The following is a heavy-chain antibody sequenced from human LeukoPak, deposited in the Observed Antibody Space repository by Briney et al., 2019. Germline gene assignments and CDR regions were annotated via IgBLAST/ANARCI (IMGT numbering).Heavy chain of an antibody. D-gene: IGHD5-18*01. CDR2: IYYSGST. V-gene: IGHV4-59*01. CDR1: GVSFNDYY. CDR3: ASGSPGYSYGLDY. Sequence: SETLSLTCAVYGVSFNDYYWSWIRQPPGKGLEWIGYIYYSGSTNYNPSLKSRVTISVDTSKNQFSLKLSSVTAADTAVYYCASGSPGYSYGLDYWGQGTLVTVSS. J-gene: IGHJ4*02.